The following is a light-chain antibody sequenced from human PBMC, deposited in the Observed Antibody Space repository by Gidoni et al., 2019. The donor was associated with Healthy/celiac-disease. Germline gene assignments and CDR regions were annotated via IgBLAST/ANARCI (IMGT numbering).Light chain of an antibody. CDR2: AAS. CDR1: QSISRY. J-gene: IGKJ3*01. CDR3: QQSYSTPRT. V-gene: IGKV1-39*01. Sequence: DLQMTQPPSSLSASVGDRVTITCRASQSISRYPHWYQQKPGKAPKILNYAASSLESGVPSRCRGSGAGTDFTLTISSLQAEDFATYYCQQSYSTPRTFGPGTKVNIK.